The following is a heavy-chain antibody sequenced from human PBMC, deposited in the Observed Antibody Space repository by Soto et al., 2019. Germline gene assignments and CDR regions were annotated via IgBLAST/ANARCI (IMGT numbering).Heavy chain of an antibody. Sequence: EVQLVESGGGLVQPGGSLRLSCEASGFTFRADEMNWVRQAPGKGLEWIAYIQNHGSPTHYADSVKGRFTISRDNAKNSLYLQMSRLTAEDTAIYYCASGYDAGWHFGYWGQGVLGTVSS. CDR1: GFTFRADE. D-gene: IGHD2-2*03. J-gene: IGHJ4*02. V-gene: IGHV3-48*03. CDR2: IQNHGSPT. CDR3: ASGYDAGWHFGY.